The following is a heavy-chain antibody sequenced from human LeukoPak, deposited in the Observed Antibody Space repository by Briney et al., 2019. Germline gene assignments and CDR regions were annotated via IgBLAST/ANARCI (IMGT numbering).Heavy chain of an antibody. Sequence: SETLSLTCTVSGGSISSYYWSWIRQPAGKGLEWIGRIYTSGSTNYNPSLKSRVTMSVDTSKNQFSLKLSSVTAANTAVYYCARAPFHYDFWSGYYDYFDYWGQGTLVTVSS. CDR1: GGSISSYY. D-gene: IGHD3-3*01. CDR3: ARAPFHYDFWSGYYDYFDY. J-gene: IGHJ4*02. CDR2: IYTSGST. V-gene: IGHV4-4*07.